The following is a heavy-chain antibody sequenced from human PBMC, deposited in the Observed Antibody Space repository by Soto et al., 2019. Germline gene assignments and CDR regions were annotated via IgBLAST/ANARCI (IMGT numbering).Heavy chain of an antibody. Sequence: SETLSLTCVVSGGSLSTYDYNWIRQSPGKGLEWIGEINHSGSNNYSPSLKSRVTMSLDTSKNQFSLKLTSVTAADTAVYYCARGGSNDWQVAFDIWGQGTMVTVSS. CDR3: ARGGSNDWQVAFDI. J-gene: IGHJ3*02. CDR2: INHSGSN. V-gene: IGHV4-34*01. D-gene: IGHD3-9*01. CDR1: GGSLSTYD.